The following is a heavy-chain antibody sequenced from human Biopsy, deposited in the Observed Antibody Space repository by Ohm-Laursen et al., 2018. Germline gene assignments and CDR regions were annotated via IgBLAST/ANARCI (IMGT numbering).Heavy chain of an antibody. J-gene: IGHJ5*02. CDR3: ARGYSRRVSIFEAGIYWFDT. D-gene: IGHD6-13*01. Sequence: ASSVKVSCKAPGYSFSTYDVNWVRQARGQGLEWMGWMIPSSGKTGYAQRFQGRVTLTMNTSISTAYMELSGLRSEDTAVYFCARGYSRRVSIFEAGIYWFDTWGQGTLVTVSS. V-gene: IGHV1-8*01. CDR1: GYSFSTYD. CDR2: MIPSSGKT.